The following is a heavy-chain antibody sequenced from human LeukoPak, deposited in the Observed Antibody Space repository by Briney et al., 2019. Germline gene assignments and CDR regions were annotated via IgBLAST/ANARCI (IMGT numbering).Heavy chain of an antibody. CDR3: AQSHGSPGFDF. CDR2: IYNGVST. D-gene: IGHD6-25*01. V-gene: IGHV4-59*08. J-gene: IGHJ4*02. Sequence: SETLSLTCTASGASVNEYYWSSIRQPPGKALEWIGHIYNGVSTIYNPSLTSRVTISVDTPRNQFSLKLTSLTAADTAMYYCAQSHGSPGFDFWSQGALVTASS. CDR1: GASVNEYY.